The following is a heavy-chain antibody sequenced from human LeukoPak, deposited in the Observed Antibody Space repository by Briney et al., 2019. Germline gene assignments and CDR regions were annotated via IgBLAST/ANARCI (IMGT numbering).Heavy chain of an antibody. CDR2: ISSHGGST. J-gene: IGHJ4*02. CDR3: VRGSPPSY. CDR1: GFXFSSYA. Sequence: PGGSLRLSCAASGFXFSSYAIHWVRQAPGKGLEYVSAISSHGGSTYYANSVKGRFTISRDNSKNTLYLQMGSLRAEDMAVYYCVRGSPPSYWGQGTLVTVSS. V-gene: IGHV3-64*01.